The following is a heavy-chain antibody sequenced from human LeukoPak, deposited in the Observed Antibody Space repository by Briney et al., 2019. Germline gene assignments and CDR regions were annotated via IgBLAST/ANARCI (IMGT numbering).Heavy chain of an antibody. V-gene: IGHV1-2*02. CDR3: ARIGRVGAAY. D-gene: IGHD1-26*01. CDR1: GYTFTGYY. CDR2: INPNSGGT. Sequence: SSVTVSCKASGYTFTGYYIHWVRPAAGQEREWMGWINPNSGGTNYAQKFQGRVTMTTDTSISTAYMELSRLRSDDTAVYYCARIGRVGAAYWGQGTLVTVSS. J-gene: IGHJ4*02.